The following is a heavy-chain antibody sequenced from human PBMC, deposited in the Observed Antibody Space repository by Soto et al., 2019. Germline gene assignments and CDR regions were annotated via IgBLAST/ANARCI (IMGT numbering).Heavy chain of an antibody. CDR3: ARESGDWPLNWFDP. V-gene: IGHV1-18*04. CDR2: ISAYNGNT. Sequence: ASVKVSCKASGYTFTSYGISWVRQAPGQGLEWMGWISAYNGNTNYAQKLQGRVTMTTDTSKSTAYMELRSLRSDDTAVYYCARESGDWPLNWFDPWGLGTLVTVSS. J-gene: IGHJ5*02. CDR1: GYTFTSYG. D-gene: IGHD2-21*02.